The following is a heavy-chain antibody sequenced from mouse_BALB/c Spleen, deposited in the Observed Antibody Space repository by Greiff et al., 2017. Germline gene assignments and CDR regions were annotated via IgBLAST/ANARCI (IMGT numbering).Heavy chain of an antibody. CDR2: ISYSGST. J-gene: IGHJ3*01. Sequence: EVQLQESGPGLVKPSQSLSLTCTVTGYSITSDYAWNWIRQFPGNKLEWMGYISYSGSTSYNPSLKSRISITRDTSKNQFFLQLNSVTTEDTATYYCARLDGNYLFAYWGQGTLVTVSA. V-gene: IGHV3-2*02. D-gene: IGHD2-1*01. CDR1: GYSITSDYA. CDR3: ARLDGNYLFAY.